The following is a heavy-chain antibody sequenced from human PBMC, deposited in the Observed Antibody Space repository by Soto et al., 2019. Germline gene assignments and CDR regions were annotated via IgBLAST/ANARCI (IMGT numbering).Heavy chain of an antibody. V-gene: IGHV1-69*06. CDR2: IIPIFVTA. CDR3: AREGEVGAVDY. D-gene: IGHD1-26*01. CDR1: GGTFSSSA. J-gene: IGHJ4*02. Sequence: QVQLVQSGAEGQKPGSSVKVSCKASGGTFSSSAISGVRQAPGKGLEWMGGIIPIFVTANYAQTVQGRVTISVDKATGTAYMKLSSLRSEDTAVYYGAREGEVGAVDYWGQGTLVTVSS.